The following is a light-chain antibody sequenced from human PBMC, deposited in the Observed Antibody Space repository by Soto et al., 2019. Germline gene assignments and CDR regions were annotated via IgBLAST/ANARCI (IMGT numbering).Light chain of an antibody. Sequence: QLVLTQSPSASASLGASVKLTCTLSRGHSSYAIAWLQQQPEKGPRYLMKLNSDGSHNKGDGIPDRFSGSSSGAERYLTISSLQSEDEADYYCQTWGTGIRVFGGGTKVTVL. CDR1: RGHSSYA. CDR3: QTWGTGIRV. J-gene: IGLJ2*01. V-gene: IGLV4-69*01. CDR2: LNSDGSH.